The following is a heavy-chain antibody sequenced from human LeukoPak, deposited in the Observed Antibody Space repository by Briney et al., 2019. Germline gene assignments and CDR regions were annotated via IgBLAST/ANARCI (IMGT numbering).Heavy chain of an antibody. D-gene: IGHD4-17*01. CDR1: GGSISSSSYY. V-gene: IGHV4-39*01. Sequence: SETLSLTCTVSGGSISSSSYYWGWSRQPPGKGLEWIGSIYYSGSTYYNPSLKSRVTISVDTSKNQFSLKLSSVTAADTAVYYCAKFYGDYDVGTFDIWGQGTMVTVSS. CDR3: AKFYGDYDVGTFDI. J-gene: IGHJ3*02. CDR2: IYYSGST.